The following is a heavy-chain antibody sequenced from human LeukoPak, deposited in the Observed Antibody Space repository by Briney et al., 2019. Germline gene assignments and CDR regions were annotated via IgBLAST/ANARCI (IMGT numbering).Heavy chain of an antibody. Sequence: GRSLRLSCAASGFTFSSYAMHWVRQAPGKGLEWVAVISYDGSNKYYADSVKGRFTISRDNSKNTLYLQMNSLRAEDTAVYYCAKEIRWLHWFDPWGQGTLVTVSS. CDR2: ISYDGSNK. CDR3: AKEIRWLHWFDP. J-gene: IGHJ5*02. CDR1: GFTFSSYA. V-gene: IGHV3-30-3*01. D-gene: IGHD3-22*01.